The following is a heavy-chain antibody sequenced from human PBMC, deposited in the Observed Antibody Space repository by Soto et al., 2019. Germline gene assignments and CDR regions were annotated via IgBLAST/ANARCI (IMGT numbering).Heavy chain of an antibody. V-gene: IGHV1-69*13. D-gene: IGHD6-13*01. CDR1: GGTFSSYA. J-gene: IGHJ4*02. CDR2: IIPIFGTA. Sequence: ASVKVSCKASGGTFSSYAISWVRQAPGQGLEWMGGIIPIFGTANYAQKFQGRVTITADESTSTAYMELSSLRSEDTAVYYCARGPDSSSWFFDYWGQGTLVTVSS. CDR3: ARGPDSSSWFFDY.